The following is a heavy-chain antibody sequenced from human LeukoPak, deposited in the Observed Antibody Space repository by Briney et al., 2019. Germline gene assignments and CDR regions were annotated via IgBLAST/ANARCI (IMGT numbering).Heavy chain of an antibody. D-gene: IGHD4-17*01. Sequence: PSVKVSCKDSEGTFSGYAISWGRHAPGQEIEWMGGLIPLFGTTNCTRRFQGRITISTDESTTTAYMELSGLTFEDTAVHYCAGGDPFNYYMDVWGRGTTVSV. V-gene: IGHV1-69*05. CDR2: LIPLFGTT. CDR3: AGGDPFNYYMDV. CDR1: EGTFSGYA. J-gene: IGHJ6*03.